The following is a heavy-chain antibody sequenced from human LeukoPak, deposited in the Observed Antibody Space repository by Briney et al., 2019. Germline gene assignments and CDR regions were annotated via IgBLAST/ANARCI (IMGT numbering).Heavy chain of an antibody. V-gene: IGHV4-59*01. D-gene: IGHD3-10*02. J-gene: IGHJ4*02. CDR3: ARSTGSTMFIDY. CDR2: IYYSGST. CDR1: GGSISPYY. Sequence: PSETLSLTCTVSGGSISPYYWSWIRQPPGKGLEWLGYIYYSGSTDYNPSLKGRVAISVDTSKNQFSLKLSSVTAADTAVYYCARSTGSTMFIDYWGQGTLVTVSS.